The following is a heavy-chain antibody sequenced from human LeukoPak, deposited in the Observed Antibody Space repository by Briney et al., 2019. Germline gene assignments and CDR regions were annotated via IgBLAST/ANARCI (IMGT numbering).Heavy chain of an antibody. D-gene: IGHD5-12*01. J-gene: IGHJ4*02. CDR1: GFTFSDYY. Sequence: PGGSLRLSCAASGFTFSDYYMSWIRQAPGKGLEWVSYISSSGSTIYYADSVEGRFTISRDNAKNLLYLQMNSLRAEDTAVYYCARVDRGYDGYFDYWGQGTLVTVSS. CDR3: ARVDRGYDGYFDY. V-gene: IGHV3-11*01. CDR2: ISSSGSTI.